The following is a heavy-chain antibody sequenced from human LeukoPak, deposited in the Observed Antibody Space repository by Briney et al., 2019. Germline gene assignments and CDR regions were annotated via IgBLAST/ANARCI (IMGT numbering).Heavy chain of an antibody. CDR3: ARAGDFWSGYYPNWYDP. D-gene: IGHD3-3*01. Sequence: ASVKVSCKASGYTFTSYGISWVRQAPGQGLEWMGWISAYNGNTNYAQKLQGRVTMTTDTSTSTAYMELRSLRSDDTAVYYCARAGDFWSGYYPNWYDPWGQGTLVTVSS. V-gene: IGHV1-18*01. CDR1: GYTFTSYG. J-gene: IGHJ5*02. CDR2: ISAYNGNT.